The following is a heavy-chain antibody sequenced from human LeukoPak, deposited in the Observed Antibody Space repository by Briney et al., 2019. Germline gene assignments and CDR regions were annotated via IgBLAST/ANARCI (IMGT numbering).Heavy chain of an antibody. Sequence: ASAKVSCKASGYTFTSYGISWVRQAPGQGLEWMGWISAYNGNTNYAQKLQGRVTMTTDTSTSTAYMELRSLRSDDTAVYYCAREDMIAYYFDYWGQGTLVTVSS. J-gene: IGHJ4*02. D-gene: IGHD3-22*01. CDR2: ISAYNGNT. CDR3: AREDMIAYYFDY. CDR1: GYTFTSYG. V-gene: IGHV1-18*01.